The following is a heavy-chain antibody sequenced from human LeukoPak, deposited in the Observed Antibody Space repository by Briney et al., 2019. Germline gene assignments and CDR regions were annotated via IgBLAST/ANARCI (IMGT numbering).Heavy chain of an antibody. Sequence: PGGSLRLSCAASGFTFSSYSMNWVRQAPGKGLEWVSSISSSSSYIYYADSVKGRFTISRDNAKNSLYLQMNSLSAEDTAVYYCANSKQLCYDYWGQGTLVTVSS. CDR3: ANSKQLCYDY. V-gene: IGHV3-21*01. CDR2: ISSSSSYI. D-gene: IGHD5-18*01. CDR1: GFTFSSYS. J-gene: IGHJ4*02.